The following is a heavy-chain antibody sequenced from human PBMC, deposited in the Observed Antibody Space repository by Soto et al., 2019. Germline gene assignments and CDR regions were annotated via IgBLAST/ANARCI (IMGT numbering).Heavy chain of an antibody. CDR2: INPNSGGT. V-gene: IGHV1-2*04. D-gene: IGHD6-13*01. CDR1: GYTFTGYY. J-gene: IGHJ6*02. Sequence: ASVKVSCKASGYTFTGYYMHWVRQAPGQGLEWMGWINPNSGGTNYAQKFQGWVTMTRDTSISTAYMELSRLRSDDTAVYYCARRGIAAAGTYYYYYGMDVWGQGTTVTVSS. CDR3: ARRGIAAAGTYYYYYGMDV.